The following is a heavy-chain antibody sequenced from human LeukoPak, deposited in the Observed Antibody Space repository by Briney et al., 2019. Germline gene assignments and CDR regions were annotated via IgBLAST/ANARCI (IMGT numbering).Heavy chain of an antibody. V-gene: IGHV1-69*13. CDR2: IIPIFGTA. CDR3: ATRATAMARVYYYYGMDV. CDR1: GYTFTSYG. J-gene: IGHJ6*02. D-gene: IGHD5-18*01. Sequence: SVKVSCKASGYTFTSYGISWVRQAPGQGLEWMGGIIPIFGTANYAQKFRGRVTITADESTSTAYMELSSLRSEDTAVYYCATRATAMARVYYYYGMDVWGQGTTVTVSS.